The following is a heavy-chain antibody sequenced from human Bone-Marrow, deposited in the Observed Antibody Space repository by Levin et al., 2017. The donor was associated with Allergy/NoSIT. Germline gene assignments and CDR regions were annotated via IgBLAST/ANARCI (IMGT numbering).Heavy chain of an antibody. CDR3: ARIRSGGDLDS. J-gene: IGHJ4*02. CDR2: ISGTSAFM. V-gene: IGHV3-48*01. D-gene: IGHD2-21*02. Sequence: GGSLRLSCAASGFTFSDFSINWVRQGPGRGLEWVSYISGTSAFMYYADSVKGRFTISRDNAKNSLYLQMDSLRAEDTGVYYCARIRSGGDLDSWGQGTQVTVSS. CDR1: GFTFSDFS.